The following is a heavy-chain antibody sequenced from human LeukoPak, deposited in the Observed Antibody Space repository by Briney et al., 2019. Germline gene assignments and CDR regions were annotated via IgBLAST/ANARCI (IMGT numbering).Heavy chain of an antibody. V-gene: IGHV4-39*01. Sequence: PSETLSLTCTVSGGSISSSSYYWGWIRQPPGKGLEWIGTIYYSGSTYYNPSLQSRVTISVDTSKNQFSLKLGSVTAADTAVYYCARHEYDFWNGYKYWGQGTLVTVSS. J-gene: IGHJ4*02. CDR1: GGSISSSSYY. CDR3: ARHEYDFWNGYKY. CDR2: IYYSGST. D-gene: IGHD3-3*01.